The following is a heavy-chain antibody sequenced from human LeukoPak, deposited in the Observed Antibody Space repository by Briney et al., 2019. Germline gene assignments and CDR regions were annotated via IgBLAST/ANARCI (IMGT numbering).Heavy chain of an antibody. CDR2: IIPIFGTA. Sequence: SVKVSCKASGYTFTSYAISWVRQAPGQGLEWMGGIIPIFGTANYAQKFQGRVTITADESTSTAYMELSSLRSEDTAVYYCARDPAFGELNGGAFDIWGQGTMVTVSS. J-gene: IGHJ3*02. D-gene: IGHD3-10*01. V-gene: IGHV1-69*13. CDR1: GYTFTSYA. CDR3: ARDPAFGELNGGAFDI.